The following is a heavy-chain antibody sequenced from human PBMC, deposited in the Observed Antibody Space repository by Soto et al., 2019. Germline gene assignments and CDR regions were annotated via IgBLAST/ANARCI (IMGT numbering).Heavy chain of an antibody. J-gene: IGHJ5*02. CDR1: GFTFSSYS. Sequence: PWGSLRLSCAASGFTFSSYSMNCGRHSPGKGLEWVSSISSSSSYIYYADSVKGRFTISRDNAKNSLYLQMNSLRAEDTAVYYCARDLEWLNWFDPWGQGTLVTVSS. CDR2: ISSSSSYI. V-gene: IGHV3-21*01. D-gene: IGHD3-3*01. CDR3: ARDLEWLNWFDP.